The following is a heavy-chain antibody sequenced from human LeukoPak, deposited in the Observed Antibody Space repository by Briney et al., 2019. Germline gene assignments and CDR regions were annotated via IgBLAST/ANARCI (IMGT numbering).Heavy chain of an antibody. V-gene: IGHV4-30-2*01. CDR3: ARYSSTWPYWYFDL. D-gene: IGHD6-13*01. CDR2: ISHSGST. CDR1: GGSISSGTYS. Sequence: SETLSLTCAVSGGSISSGTYSWSWIRQPPGRGLEWIGYISHSGSTYYNPSLKSRVTISVDKSKNQFSLKLTSVTAADTAVYYCARYSSTWPYWYFDLWGRGTLVTVSS. J-gene: IGHJ2*01.